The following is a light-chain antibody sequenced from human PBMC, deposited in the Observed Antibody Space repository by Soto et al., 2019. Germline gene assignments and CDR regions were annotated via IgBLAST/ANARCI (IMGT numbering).Light chain of an antibody. CDR2: EVS. Sequence: QSVLTQPASVSGSLGQSITISCTGTGSDVGFSKFVSWHQQHPGKAPKLIIYEVSDRPSGVSNRFSGSKSGNTASLTISGLQAEDEADYYCSSYTSSTTWVFGGGTNLTVL. CDR3: SSYTSSTTWV. V-gene: IGLV2-14*01. J-gene: IGLJ3*02. CDR1: GSDVGFSKF.